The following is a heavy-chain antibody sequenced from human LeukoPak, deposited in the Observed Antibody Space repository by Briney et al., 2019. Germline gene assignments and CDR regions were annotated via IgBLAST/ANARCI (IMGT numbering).Heavy chain of an antibody. CDR3: ARDGYSGNDGL. J-gene: IGHJ4*02. D-gene: IGHD5-12*01. CDR2: IYTSGST. V-gene: IGHV4-61*02. Sequence: SETLSLTCTVSGGSISSGSYYWSWIRQPAGTGLEWIGRIYTSGSTNYNPSLKSRVAISVDTSKNQFSLKLSSVTAADTAVYYCARDGYSGNDGLWGQGSLVTASS. CDR1: GGSISSGSYY.